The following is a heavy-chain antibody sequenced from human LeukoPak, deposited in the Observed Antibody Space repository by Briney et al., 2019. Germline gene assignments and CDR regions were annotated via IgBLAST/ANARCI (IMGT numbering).Heavy chain of an antibody. CDR3: ASQMRAYRALDY. D-gene: IGHD3-10*01. J-gene: IGHJ4*02. CDR1: GGSISSSSYY. V-gene: IGHV4-39*07. Sequence: PSETLSLTCTVSGGSISSSSYYWGWIRQPPGKGLEWIGSIYYSGSTYYNPSLKSRVTISVDTSKNQFSLKLSSVTAADTAVYYCASQMRAYRALDYWGQGTLVTVSS. CDR2: IYYSGST.